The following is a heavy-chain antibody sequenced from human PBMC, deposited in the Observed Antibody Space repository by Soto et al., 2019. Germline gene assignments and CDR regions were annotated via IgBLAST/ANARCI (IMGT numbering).Heavy chain of an antibody. D-gene: IGHD4-17*01. Sequence: EVQLVESGGDLAQPGGSLRLSCAASGFTLSNFWVNWVRQAPGKGLEWVANIKQGGVEKNYVDSVKGRFTISRDDTKNSLFLQMNNLRAEDAAIYYCLVTTSAFDIWGRGTTVTVSS. CDR3: LVTTSAFDI. CDR1: GFTLSNFW. CDR2: IKQGGVEK. V-gene: IGHV3-7*01. J-gene: IGHJ3*02.